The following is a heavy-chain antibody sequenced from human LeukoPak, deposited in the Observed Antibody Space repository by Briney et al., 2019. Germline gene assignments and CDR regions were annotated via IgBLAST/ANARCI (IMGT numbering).Heavy chain of an antibody. CDR3: AREASRVGMDV. Sequence: GGSLRVSCAASGFTFSNVAMTWVRQAPGKGLEWVSVIYSGGSTYYADSVKGRFTISRDNSKNTLYLQMNSLRAEDTAVYYCAREASRVGMDVWGQGTTVTVSS. V-gene: IGHV3-66*01. J-gene: IGHJ6*02. CDR2: IYSGGST. CDR1: GFTFSNVA.